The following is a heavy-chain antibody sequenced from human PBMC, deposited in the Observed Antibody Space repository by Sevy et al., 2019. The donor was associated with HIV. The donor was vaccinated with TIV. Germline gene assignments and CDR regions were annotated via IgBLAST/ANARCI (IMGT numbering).Heavy chain of an antibody. J-gene: IGHJ4*02. V-gene: IGHV3-7*01. CDR3: VRAVATNGSF. D-gene: IGHD2-15*01. CDR1: GFSLNSFW. CDR2: INQNGSVT. Sequence: GGSLRLSCAASGFSLNSFWMNWVRQTPGKGLEWVANINQNGSVTYYVDSVKGRFTISRDNSRNLLYLQMTSLRVEATALYYCVRAVATNGSFWGQGTLVTVSS.